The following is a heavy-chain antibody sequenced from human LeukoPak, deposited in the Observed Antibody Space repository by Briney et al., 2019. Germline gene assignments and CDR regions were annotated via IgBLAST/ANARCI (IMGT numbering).Heavy chain of an antibody. D-gene: IGHD1-14*01. V-gene: IGHV3-23*01. J-gene: IGHJ4*02. CDR2: ISSGGTT. CDR1: GVTFSGYS. Sequence: GGSLRLSCAASGVTFSGYSGSWVRQAPGKGLEWVAAISSGGTTYYADSVKGRFTISRDASKNTLSLQMNSLRAQDTDVYYCAKDWESGNYFDYWGQGTLVTVSS. CDR3: AKDWESGNYFDY.